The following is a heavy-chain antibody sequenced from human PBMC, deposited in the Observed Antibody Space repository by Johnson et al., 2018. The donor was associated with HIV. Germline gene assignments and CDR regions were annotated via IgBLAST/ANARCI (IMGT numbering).Heavy chain of an antibody. CDR2: IYSGGST. D-gene: IGHD2-2*01. V-gene: IGHV3-66*01. CDR3: ARAAIGGLPAGAFDI. Sequence: EVQLVESGGGVVQPGGSLRLSCAASGFTFSSYGMSWVRQAPGKGLEWVSVIYSGGSTYYADSVKGRFTISRDNAKNSLYLQMNSLRAADTAEYYCARAAIGGLPAGAFDIWGRGTMVTVSS. J-gene: IGHJ3*02. CDR1: GFTFSSYG.